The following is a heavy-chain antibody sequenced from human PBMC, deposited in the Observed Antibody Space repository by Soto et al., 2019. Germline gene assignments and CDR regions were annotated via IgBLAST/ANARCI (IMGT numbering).Heavy chain of an antibody. Sequence: XSVKVSWKASGYTSTSYAMHWVRQAPGQRLEWMGWINAGNGNTKYSQKFQGRVTITRDTSASTAYMELSSLRSEDTAVYYCARWVGGNYFHYWGQGTLVTVSS. CDR1: GYTSTSYA. J-gene: IGHJ4*02. CDR3: ARWVGGNYFHY. D-gene: IGHD1-26*01. V-gene: IGHV1-3*01. CDR2: INAGNGNT.